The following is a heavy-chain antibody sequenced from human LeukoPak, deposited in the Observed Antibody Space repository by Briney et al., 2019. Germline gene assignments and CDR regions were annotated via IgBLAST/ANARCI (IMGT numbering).Heavy chain of an antibody. Sequence: SETLSLTCTVSGGSISSYYWSWIRQPPGKGLEWIGYIYYSGSTNYNPSLKSRVTISVDTSKNQFSLKLSSVTAADTAVYYCARSEWLLSPNAFDIWGQGTMVTVSS. J-gene: IGHJ3*02. CDR1: GGSISSYY. D-gene: IGHD3-3*01. V-gene: IGHV4-59*01. CDR3: ARSEWLLSPNAFDI. CDR2: IYYSGST.